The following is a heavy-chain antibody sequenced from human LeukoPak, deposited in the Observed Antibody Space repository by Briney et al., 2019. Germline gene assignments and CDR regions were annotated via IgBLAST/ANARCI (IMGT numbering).Heavy chain of an antibody. CDR1: GGSISSYY. Sequence: SETLSLTCTVSGGSISSYYWNWIRQSPGKGLEWIGYIYYSGSTNYNPSLKSRLTISVDTSKNQFSLKLSSVTAADTAVYYCARVGSGCFDYWGQGTLVTVSS. V-gene: IGHV4-59*01. D-gene: IGHD3-10*01. CDR3: ARVGSGCFDY. J-gene: IGHJ4*02. CDR2: IYYSGST.